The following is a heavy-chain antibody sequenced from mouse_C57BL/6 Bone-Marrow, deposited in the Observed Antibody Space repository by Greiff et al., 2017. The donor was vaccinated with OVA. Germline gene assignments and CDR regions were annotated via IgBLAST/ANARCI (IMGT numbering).Heavy chain of an antibody. CDR2: IYPGGGYT. Sequence: VQLQQSGAELVRPGTSVKMSCKASGYTFTNYWIGWAKQRPGHGLEWIGDIYPGGGYTNYNEKFKGKATLTADKSSSTAYMQFSSLTSEDSAIYYRARGYGYHAMDYWGQGTSVTVSS. CDR1: GYTFTNYW. V-gene: IGHV1-63*01. J-gene: IGHJ4*01. CDR3: ARGYGYHAMDY. D-gene: IGHD2-10*02.